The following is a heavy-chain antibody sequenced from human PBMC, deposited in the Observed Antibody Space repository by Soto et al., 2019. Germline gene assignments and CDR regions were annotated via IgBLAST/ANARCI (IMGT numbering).Heavy chain of an antibody. Sequence: SETLSLTCTVSGGSISPYYWSWIRQPPGKGLEWIGYVYYSGNTNYNPSLESRVTISVDTSRNRFSLNLTSATAADTAVNYYAGKGAAASYAHYYMDVWGRGTAVTVSS. J-gene: IGHJ6*03. CDR1: GGSISPYY. CDR2: VYYSGNT. CDR3: AGKGAAASYAHYYMDV. D-gene: IGHD6-13*01. V-gene: IGHV4-59*13.